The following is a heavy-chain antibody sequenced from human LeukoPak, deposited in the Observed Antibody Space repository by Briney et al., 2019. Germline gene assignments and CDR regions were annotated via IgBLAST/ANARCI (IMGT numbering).Heavy chain of an antibody. V-gene: IGHV4-59*08. J-gene: IGHJ4*02. CDR3: ARLSTTVTHVDF. CDR1: GGSISSYY. Sequence: SETLSLTCTVSGGSISSYYWSWIRQPPGKGLEWIGYIYYSGSTNYNPSLKSRVTISVDTSKNQFSLKLSSVTAADTAVYYCARLSTTVTHVDFWGQGTLVTVSS. CDR2: IYYSGST. D-gene: IGHD4-17*01.